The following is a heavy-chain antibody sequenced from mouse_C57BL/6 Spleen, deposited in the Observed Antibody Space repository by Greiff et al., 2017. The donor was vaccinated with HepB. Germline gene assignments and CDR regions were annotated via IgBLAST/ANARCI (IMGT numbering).Heavy chain of an antibody. CDR3: ARWLQDY. J-gene: IGHJ2*01. V-gene: IGHV1-82*01. Sequence: QVQLKESGPELVKPGASVKISCKASGYAFSSSWMNWVKQRPGKGLEWIGRIYPGDGDTNYNGKFKGKATLTADKSSSTAYMQLSSLTSEDSAVYFCARWLQDYWGQGTTLTVSS. D-gene: IGHD2-2*01. CDR1: GYAFSSSW. CDR2: IYPGDGDT.